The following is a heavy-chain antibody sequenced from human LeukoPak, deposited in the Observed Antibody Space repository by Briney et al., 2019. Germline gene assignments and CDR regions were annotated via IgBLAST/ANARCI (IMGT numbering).Heavy chain of an antibody. Sequence: GGSLRLSCAASGFTFSSYWMSWVRQAPGKGLEWVANIKQDGSEKYYVDSVKGRFTISRDNAKNSLYLQMNSLRAEDTAVYYCARGRTSHGYYYYYMDVWGKGTTVTVSS. V-gene: IGHV3-7*03. J-gene: IGHJ6*03. CDR1: GFTFSSYW. CDR3: ARGRTSHGYYYYYMDV. CDR2: IKQDGSEK. D-gene: IGHD2-2*01.